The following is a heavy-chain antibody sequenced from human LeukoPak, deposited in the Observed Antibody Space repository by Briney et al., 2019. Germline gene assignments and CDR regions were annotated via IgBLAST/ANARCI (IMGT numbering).Heavy chain of an antibody. D-gene: IGHD4-23*01. V-gene: IGHV4-34*01. CDR1: GGSFSGYY. CDR3: ARMTTVVTTLLDY. J-gene: IGHJ4*02. Sequence: SETLSLTCAVYGGSFSGYYWSWIRQPPGKGLEWIGEINHSGSTNYNPSLKSRVTISVDTSKNQFSLKLSSVTAADTAVYYCARMTTVVTTLLDYWGQGTLVTVSS. CDR2: INHSGST.